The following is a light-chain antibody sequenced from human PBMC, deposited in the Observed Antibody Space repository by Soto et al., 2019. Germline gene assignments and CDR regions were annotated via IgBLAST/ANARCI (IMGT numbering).Light chain of an antibody. Sequence: DIQMTQSPSTLSASVGDRVNITCRASESINNWLAWYQQKPGIAPKLLIYKASSLESGVPPRCSGSRSETAFTLTISGLQPDDFATYYCQRYNSPLTFDEENQVEIK. V-gene: IGKV1-5*03. CDR2: KAS. CDR1: ESINNW. CDR3: QRYNSPLT. J-gene: IGKJ4*01.